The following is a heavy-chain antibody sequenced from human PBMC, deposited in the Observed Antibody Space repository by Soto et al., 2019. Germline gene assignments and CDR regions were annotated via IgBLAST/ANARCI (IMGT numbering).Heavy chain of an antibody. D-gene: IGHD3-9*01. CDR2: IYYSGST. J-gene: IGHJ6*02. Sequence: QVQLQESGPGLVKPSETLSLTCTVSGGSISSYYWSWIRQPPGKGLEWIGYIYYSGSTNYNPSLKSRVTISVDTSKNQLSLKLSSVTAADTAVYYCARHDLYYDILTGYSTYYYGMDVWGQGTTVTVSS. V-gene: IGHV4-59*08. CDR3: ARHDLYYDILTGYSTYYYGMDV. CDR1: GGSISSYY.